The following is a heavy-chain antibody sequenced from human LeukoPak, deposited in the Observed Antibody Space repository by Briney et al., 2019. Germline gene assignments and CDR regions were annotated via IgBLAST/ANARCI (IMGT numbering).Heavy chain of an antibody. CDR3: ARDEARDGYTNYLDY. V-gene: IGHV1-46*01. CDR1: GYTFTNYY. Sequence: ASVKVSCKTSGYTFTNYYIHWVRQAPGQGLEWMGIINPSGGSTVYLQKFQDRVTMTRDTSTSTVSMELGSLRSEDTAVYYCARDEARDGYTNYLDYWGQGTLVTVSS. J-gene: IGHJ4*02. D-gene: IGHD5-24*01. CDR2: INPSGGST.